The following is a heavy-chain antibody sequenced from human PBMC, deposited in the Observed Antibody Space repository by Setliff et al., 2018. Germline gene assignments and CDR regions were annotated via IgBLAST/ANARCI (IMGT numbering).Heavy chain of an antibody. CDR1: GYTLTAYY. J-gene: IGHJ3*01. D-gene: IGHD3-16*02. Sequence: ASLKVSCKTSGYTLTAYYIYWVRQAPGHGLELMGRIHPNTGSTNYLQDFQGRVTITRDTSIYTVYMELTGLTSGDTAVYYCAKQGYSDSLYAFDVWGQGTVVTVSS. V-gene: IGHV1-2*06. CDR3: AKQGYSDSLYAFDV. CDR2: IHPNTGST.